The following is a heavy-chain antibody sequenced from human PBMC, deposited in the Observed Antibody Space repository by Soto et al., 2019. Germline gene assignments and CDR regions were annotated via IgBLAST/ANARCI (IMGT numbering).Heavy chain of an antibody. CDR3: AREDWGSGNAFDI. CDR2: INPNSGGT. J-gene: IGHJ3*02. Sequence: ASVKVSCKASGYTFTGYYMHWVRQAPGQGLEWMGWINPNSGGTNYAQKFQGWVTMTRDTSISTAYMELSRLRSDDTAVYYCAREDWGSGNAFDIWGQGTMVTVSS. CDR1: GYTFTGYY. D-gene: IGHD7-27*01. V-gene: IGHV1-2*04.